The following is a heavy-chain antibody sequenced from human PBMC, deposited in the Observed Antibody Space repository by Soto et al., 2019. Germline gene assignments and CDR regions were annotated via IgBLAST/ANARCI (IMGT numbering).Heavy chain of an antibody. Sequence: PSETLSLTCAVYGGSFSGYYWSWIRQPPGKGLEWIGEINHSGSTNYNPSLKSRVTISVDTSKNQFSLKLSSVTAAATAVYYCAALGGVAWFDNWGHGTLVTVSS. D-gene: IGHD3-16*01. J-gene: IGHJ5*01. CDR1: GGSFSGYY. V-gene: IGHV4-34*01. CDR2: INHSGST. CDR3: AALGGVAWFDN.